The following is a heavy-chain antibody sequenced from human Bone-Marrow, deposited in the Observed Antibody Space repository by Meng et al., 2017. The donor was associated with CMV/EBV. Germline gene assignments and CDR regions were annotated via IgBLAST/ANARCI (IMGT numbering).Heavy chain of an antibody. CDR1: GFLFSSFE. Sequence: SLKISCEASGFLFSSFEMHWVRQAPGKGLEWISYISSTGSKTYYAETVKGRLTISRDNAKNSLYLQMSSARAEDTAVYYCARGVGWNRFSITSSCDCWGQGTLVTVSS. V-gene: IGHV3-48*03. J-gene: IGHJ4*02. CDR2: ISSTGSKT. CDR3: ARGVGWNRFSITSSCDC. D-gene: IGHD2/OR15-2a*01.